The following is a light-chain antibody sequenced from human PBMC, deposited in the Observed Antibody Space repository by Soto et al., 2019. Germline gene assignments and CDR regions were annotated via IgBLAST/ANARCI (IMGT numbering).Light chain of an antibody. CDR1: GSNIGAGYD. J-gene: IGLJ1*01. V-gene: IGLV1-40*01. CDR2: ANI. CDR3: QSYDSSPSGYV. Sequence: QPVLTQPPSVSVAPGQRVTISCTGSGSNIGAGYDVHWYQQLPGTAPKLLIFANINRPSGVPDRFSGSKSGTSASLAITGLRAEDEADYYCQSYDSSPSGYVFGTGTKVTV.